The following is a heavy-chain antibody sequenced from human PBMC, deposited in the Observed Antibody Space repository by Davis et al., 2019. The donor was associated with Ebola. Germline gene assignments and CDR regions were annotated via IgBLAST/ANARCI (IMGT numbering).Heavy chain of an antibody. CDR2: IYYSGST. J-gene: IGHJ6*02. V-gene: IGHV4-59*12. CDR1: GGSISSYY. CDR3: ARVRYQVLSYHRGLYGMDV. D-gene: IGHD2-2*01. Sequence: SETLSLTCTVSGGSISSYYWSWIRQPPGKGLEWIGYIYYSGSTNYNPSLKSRVTISVDTSKNQFSLKLSSLTAADTAVYYCARVRYQVLSYHRGLYGMDVWGQGTTVTVSS.